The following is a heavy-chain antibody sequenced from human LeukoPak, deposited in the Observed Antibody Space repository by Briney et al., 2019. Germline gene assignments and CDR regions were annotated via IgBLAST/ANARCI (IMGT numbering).Heavy chain of an antibody. J-gene: IGHJ4*02. CDR3: ARAILRYGIDY. V-gene: IGHV4-34*01. CDR2: INHSGST. D-gene: IGHD3-9*01. Sequence: SETLSLTCAVYGGSFSGYYWSWIRQPPGKGLEWIGEINHSGSTNYNPSLKSRVTISVDTSKNQFSLKLSSVTAADTAVYYCARAILRYGIDYWGQGTLVTVSS. CDR1: GGSFSGYY.